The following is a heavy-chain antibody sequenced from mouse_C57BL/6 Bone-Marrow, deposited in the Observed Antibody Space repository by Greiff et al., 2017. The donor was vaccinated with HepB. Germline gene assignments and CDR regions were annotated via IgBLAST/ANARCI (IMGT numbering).Heavy chain of an antibody. J-gene: IGHJ3*01. CDR3: ARAPSTGGFAY. V-gene: IGHV1-54*01. CDR2: INPGSGGT. Sequence: VKLQESGAELVRPGTSVKVSCKASGYAFTTYLIEWVKQRPGQGLVWIGVINPGSGGTNYNEKFKGKATLTADKSSSTAYMQLSSLTSEDSAVYFCARAPSTGGFAYWGQGTLVTVSA. D-gene: IGHD1-1*01. CDR1: GYAFTTYL.